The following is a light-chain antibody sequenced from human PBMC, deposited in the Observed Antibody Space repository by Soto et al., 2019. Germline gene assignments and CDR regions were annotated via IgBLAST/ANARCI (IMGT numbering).Light chain of an antibody. Sequence: EIVLTQSPATLSLSPGERATLSCKASQSVGNYLAWYQQKPGQAPRLLIYDASNRAAGIPARFSGSGSGTDFPLPISSLEPEDFAVYYCQQRSNWPSFTFGPGTKVDIK. J-gene: IGKJ3*01. V-gene: IGKV3-11*01. CDR2: DAS. CDR3: QQRSNWPSFT. CDR1: QSVGNY.